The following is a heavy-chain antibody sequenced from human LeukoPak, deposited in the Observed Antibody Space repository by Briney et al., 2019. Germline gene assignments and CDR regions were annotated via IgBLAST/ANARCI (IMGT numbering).Heavy chain of an antibody. D-gene: IGHD3-9*01. CDR3: AKDLVATYNYYGMDV. Sequence: GRSLRLSCAASGFIFSSYGMHWVRQAPGKGLEWVAVISYDGSNKYYADSVKGRFTISRDNSKNTLYLQMNSLRAEDTAVYYCAKDLVATYNYYGMDVWGQGTTVTVSS. J-gene: IGHJ6*02. CDR2: ISYDGSNK. V-gene: IGHV3-30*18. CDR1: GFIFSSYG.